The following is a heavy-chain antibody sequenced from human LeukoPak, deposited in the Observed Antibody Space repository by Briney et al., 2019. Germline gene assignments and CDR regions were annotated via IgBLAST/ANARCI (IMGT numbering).Heavy chain of an antibody. V-gene: IGHV4-59*11. CDR2: IYYSGST. J-gene: IGHJ6*03. CDR3: ARAFYDFWSGSTMDV. Sequence: KPSETLSLTCTVSGGSIRSHYWSWIRQPPGKGLEWIGYIYYSGSTNYNPSLKSRVTISVDTSKNQFSLKLSSVTAADTAVYYCARAFYDFWSGSTMDVWGKGTTVTVSS. D-gene: IGHD3-3*01. CDR1: GGSIRSHY.